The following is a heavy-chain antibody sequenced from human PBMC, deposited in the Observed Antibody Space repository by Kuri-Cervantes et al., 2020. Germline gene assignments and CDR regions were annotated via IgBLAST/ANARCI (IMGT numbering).Heavy chain of an antibody. D-gene: IGHD2-2*01. CDR1: GYSFTSYW. CDR3: ARGYCTSTTCYELDV. J-gene: IGHJ6*04. CDR2: IYPGDSDT. V-gene: IGHV5-51*01. Sequence: GESLKISCKGSGYSFTSYWIGWVRQMPGKGLEWMGIIYPGDSDTRYSPSFQGQVTILADRSINTAYLQWSSLKASDTAMYYCARGYCTSTTCYELDVWGKGTTVTVSS.